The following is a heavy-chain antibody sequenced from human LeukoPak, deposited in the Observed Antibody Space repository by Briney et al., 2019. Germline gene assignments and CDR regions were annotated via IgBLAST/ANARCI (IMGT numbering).Heavy chain of an antibody. CDR2: INPNSGGT. V-gene: IGHV1-2*06. Sequence: ASVKVSCKAYGYTFTGYYMHWVRQAPGQGLEWMGRINPNSGGTNYAQKFQGRVTMTRDTSISTAYMELSRLRSDDTAVYYCARDREYQPLSRLNWFDPWGQGTLVTVSS. J-gene: IGHJ5*02. CDR3: ARDREYQPLSRLNWFDP. D-gene: IGHD2-2*01. CDR1: GYTFTGYY.